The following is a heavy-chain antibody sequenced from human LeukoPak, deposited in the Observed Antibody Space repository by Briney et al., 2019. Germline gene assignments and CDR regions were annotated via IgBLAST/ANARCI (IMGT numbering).Heavy chain of an antibody. V-gene: IGHV4-4*07. CDR2: IYVSGST. D-gene: IGHD5/OR15-5a*01. Sequence: PSETLSLTCSVSGGSISGYYWTWIRQPAGKGLEWIGRIYVSGSTNYSPSLKSRVTMSLDTSTNQFSLNLSSVTAADTAVYYCARESGAVYSVSGMDVWGKGTTVTVSS. J-gene: IGHJ6*04. CDR1: GGSISGYY. CDR3: ARESGAVYSVSGMDV.